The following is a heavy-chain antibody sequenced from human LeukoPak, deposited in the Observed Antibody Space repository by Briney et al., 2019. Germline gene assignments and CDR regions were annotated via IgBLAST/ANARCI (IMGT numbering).Heavy chain of an antibody. V-gene: IGHV4-4*07. CDR3: ARMYSGTYGGIDY. CDR1: GGSISSYY. CDR2: IYSSGST. Sequence: PSETLSLTCTVSGGSISSYYWSWIRQPAGGGLEWIGRIYSSGSTNYNPSLKSRVTMSVDTSRNRFSLKLTSVTAADTGVYYCARMYSGTYGGIDYWGQGSLVTVSS. J-gene: IGHJ4*02. D-gene: IGHD1-26*01.